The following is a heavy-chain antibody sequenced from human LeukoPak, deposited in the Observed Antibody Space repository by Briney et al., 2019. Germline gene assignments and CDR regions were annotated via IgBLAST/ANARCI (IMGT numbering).Heavy chain of an antibody. Sequence: SVTVSCKASGGTFSSYAISWVRQPPGQGLEWMGGIIPIFGTANYAQKCQGRVTITADESPSTAYMEVSSVRCEDTAGYYGARGDGSGSYYDYFDYWGQGTLVTVPS. J-gene: IGHJ4*02. CDR3: ARGDGSGSYYDYFDY. CDR2: IIPIFGTA. D-gene: IGHD3-10*01. CDR1: GGTFSSYA. V-gene: IGHV1-69*13.